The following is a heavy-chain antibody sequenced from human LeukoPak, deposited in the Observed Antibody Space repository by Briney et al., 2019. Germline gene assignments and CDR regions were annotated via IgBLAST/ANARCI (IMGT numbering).Heavy chain of an antibody. CDR3: ASSPLVRYFDWGYSSGNFPNWFDP. J-gene: IGHJ5*02. V-gene: IGHV3-66*01. D-gene: IGHD3-9*01. CDR1: GFTVSSNY. Sequence: GGSLRLSCAASGFTVSSNYMSWVRQAPGKGLEWVSVIYSGGSTYYADSVKGRFTISRDNSKNTLYLQMTSLRAEDTAVYYCASSPLVRYFDWGYSSGNFPNWFDPWGQGTLVTVSS. CDR2: IYSGGST.